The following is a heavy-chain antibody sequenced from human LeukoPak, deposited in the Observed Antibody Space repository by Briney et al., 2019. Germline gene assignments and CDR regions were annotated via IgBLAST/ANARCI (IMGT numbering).Heavy chain of an antibody. Sequence: GGSLRLSCAASGFTFSIYNMNWVRQAPGKGLEWVSSISSSSTYIYSADSLKGRFTISRDNAKNSLYLQMNSLRAEDTAVYYCARVLEAAAFDYWGQGTLVTVSS. CDR2: ISSSSTYI. J-gene: IGHJ4*02. CDR1: GFTFSIYN. CDR3: ARVLEAAAFDY. D-gene: IGHD6-13*01. V-gene: IGHV3-21*01.